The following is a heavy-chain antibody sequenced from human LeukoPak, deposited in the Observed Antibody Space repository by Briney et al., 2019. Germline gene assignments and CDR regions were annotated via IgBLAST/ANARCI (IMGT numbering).Heavy chain of an antibody. CDR3: AMPIPAYCSSTSCSPTG. CDR1: GFTFSSYG. CDR2: ISYDGSNK. Sequence: GGSLRLSCAASGFTFSSYGMHWVRQAPGKGLEWVAVISYDGSNKYYADSVKGRFTISRDNSKNTLYLQMNSLRAEDTAVYYCAMPIPAYCSSTSCSPTGWGQGTLVTVSS. D-gene: IGHD2-2*01. J-gene: IGHJ4*02. V-gene: IGHV3-30*03.